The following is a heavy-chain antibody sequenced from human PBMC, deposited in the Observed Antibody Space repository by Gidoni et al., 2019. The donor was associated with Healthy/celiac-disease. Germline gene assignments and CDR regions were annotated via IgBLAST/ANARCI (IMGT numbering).Heavy chain of an antibody. CDR2: ITTSGSTI. D-gene: IGHD4-17*01. J-gene: IGHJ3*02. CDR1: GFTSSSYE. V-gene: IGHV3-48*03. Sequence: EVQLVDSGGGLLQPGGSLRLSCADSGFTSSSYEMSWVRQATGKGLDWVSHITTSGSTIDYADSVKGRFTISRDNAKNSLYLQMNSLRAEDTAVYYCAREPYYGDYAFDIWGQGTMVTVSS. CDR3: AREPYYGDYAFDI.